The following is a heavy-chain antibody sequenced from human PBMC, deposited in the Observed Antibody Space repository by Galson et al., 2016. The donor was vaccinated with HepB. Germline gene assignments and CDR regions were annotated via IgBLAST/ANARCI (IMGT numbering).Heavy chain of an antibody. D-gene: IGHD4-17*01. CDR3: GRGSDYARIGDR. Sequence: SETLSLTCTVSGGSVNFDSYYWGWVRQAPGKGLECIGTRHFSGTVYYNPSLMSRVTISVDTSKNQLSLKVNSVTAADTGVYYWGRGSDYARIGDRWGRGTTVTVSS. V-gene: IGHV4-39*01. CDR1: GGSVNFDSYY. J-gene: IGHJ6*02. CDR2: RHFSGTV.